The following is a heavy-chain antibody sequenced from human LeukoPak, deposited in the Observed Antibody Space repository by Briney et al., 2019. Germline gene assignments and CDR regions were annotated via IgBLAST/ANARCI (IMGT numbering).Heavy chain of an antibody. CDR3: ARQVGLRGVSGNDY. Sequence: GESLKISCKGSGYSFTSYWIGWVRQMPGKGLEWRGIIYPNDSNTKYSPYFQGQVTISVDKSISTAYLQWSSLKAADTAMYYCARQVGLRGVSGNDYWGQGTLVTVSS. CDR2: IYPNDSNT. V-gene: IGHV5-51*01. D-gene: IGHD3-10*01. CDR1: GYSFTSYW. J-gene: IGHJ4*02.